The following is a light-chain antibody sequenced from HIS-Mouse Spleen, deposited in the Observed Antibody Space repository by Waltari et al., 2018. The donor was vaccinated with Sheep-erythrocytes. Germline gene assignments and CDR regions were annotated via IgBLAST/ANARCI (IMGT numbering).Light chain of an antibody. V-gene: IGLV2-11*01. J-gene: IGLJ1*01. Sequence: QSALTQPRSVSGSPGQSVTISCHGTSSDVGGYTYASWYQQHPGKAPKLMIYDVSKRPSGVPDGFSGSKSGNTASLTISGLQAEDEADYYCCSYAGSYNHVFATGTKVTVL. CDR2: DVS. CDR1: SSDVGGYTY. CDR3: CSYAGSYNHV.